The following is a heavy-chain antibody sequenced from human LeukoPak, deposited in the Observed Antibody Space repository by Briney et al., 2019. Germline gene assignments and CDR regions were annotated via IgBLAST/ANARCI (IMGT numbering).Heavy chain of an antibody. V-gene: IGHV3-48*01. CDR3: ASEHYYDSSGYGLPEGYYYGMDV. Sequence: GGSLRLSCAASGSTFSSYSMNWVRQAPGKGLEWVPYISSSSSTIYYADSVKGRFTISRDNAKNSLYLQMNSLRAEDTAVYYCASEHYYDSSGYGLPEGYYYGMDVWGQGTTVTVSS. J-gene: IGHJ6*02. CDR2: ISSSSSTI. CDR1: GSTFSSYS. D-gene: IGHD3-22*01.